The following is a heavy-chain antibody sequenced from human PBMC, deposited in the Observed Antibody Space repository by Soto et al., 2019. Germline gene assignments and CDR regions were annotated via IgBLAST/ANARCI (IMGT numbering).Heavy chain of an antibody. V-gene: IGHV1-46*01. CDR1: GYTFTSYY. J-gene: IGHJ4*02. CDR3: ASASSSVLLWFGGPDDY. D-gene: IGHD3-10*01. Sequence: ASVKVSCKASGYTFTSYYMHWVRQAPGQGLEWMGIINPSGGSTSYAQKFQGRVTMTRDTSTSTVYMELSSLRSEDTAVYYYASASSSVLLWFGGPDDYWGQGTLVTVSS. CDR2: INPSGGST.